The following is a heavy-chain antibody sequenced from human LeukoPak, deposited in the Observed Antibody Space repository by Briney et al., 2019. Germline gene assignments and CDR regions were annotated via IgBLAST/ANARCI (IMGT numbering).Heavy chain of an antibody. CDR3: ARDFSSGWYPRGAFDI. D-gene: IGHD6-19*01. V-gene: IGHV1-2*02. CDR1: GYTFTGYY. CDR2: INPNSGGT. J-gene: IGHJ3*02. Sequence: ASVKVSCKASGYTFTGYYMHWVRQAPGQGLEWMGWINPNSGGTDYAQKFQGRVTMTRDTSISTAYMELSRLRSDDTAVYYCARDFSSGWYPRGAFDIWGQGTMVTVSS.